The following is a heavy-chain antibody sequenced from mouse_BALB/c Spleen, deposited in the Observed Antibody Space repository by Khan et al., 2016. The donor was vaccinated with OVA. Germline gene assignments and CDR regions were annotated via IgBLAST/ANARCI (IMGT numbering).Heavy chain of an antibody. CDR2: ISSGGDYT. J-gene: IGHJ3*01. Sequence: EVELVESGGDSVKPGGSLKLSCAASGFSFSSYSMSWVRQTPDKGLEWVATISSGGDYTYYPDSVKGRFTISRDNAKNTLYLQMSSLRSEDTAMYYCASHLTGSFAFWGQGTLVTVSA. V-gene: IGHV5-6*01. CDR1: GFSFSSYS. D-gene: IGHD4-1*01. CDR3: ASHLTGSFAF.